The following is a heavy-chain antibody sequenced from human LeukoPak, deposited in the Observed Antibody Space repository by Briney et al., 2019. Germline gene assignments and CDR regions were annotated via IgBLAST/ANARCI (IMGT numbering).Heavy chain of an antibody. CDR1: GYSFTSYW. D-gene: IGHD3-22*01. J-gene: IGHJ5*02. CDR3: ARIEAYYYDSSGHGWFDP. V-gene: IGHV5-51*01. Sequence: GESLKISCKGSGYSFTSYWIGWVRQMPGKGLEWMGIIYPGDSDTRYSPSFQGQVTISADKSISTAYLQWSSLKASDTAMYYCARIEAYYYDSSGHGWFDPWGQGTLVTVSS. CDR2: IYPGDSDT.